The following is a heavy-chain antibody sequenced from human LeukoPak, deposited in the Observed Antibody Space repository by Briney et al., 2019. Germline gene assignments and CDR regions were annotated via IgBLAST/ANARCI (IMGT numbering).Heavy chain of an antibody. D-gene: IGHD3-10*01. CDR2: IYYSGST. CDR3: ARVYYYGSGSYYPEYWYFDL. J-gene: IGHJ2*01. V-gene: IGHV4-31*03. Sequence: SETLSLTCTVSDDSISSGGYYWSWIRQHPGKGLEWIGYIYYSGSTYYNPSLKSRVTISVDTSKNQFSLKLSSVTAADTAVYYCARVYYYGSGSYYPEYWYFDLWGRGTLVTVSS. CDR1: DDSISSGGYY.